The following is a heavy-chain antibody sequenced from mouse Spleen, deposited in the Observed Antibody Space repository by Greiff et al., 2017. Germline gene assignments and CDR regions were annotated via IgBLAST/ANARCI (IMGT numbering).Heavy chain of an antibody. CDR3: ARGKGNRDYFDY. J-gene: IGHJ2*01. V-gene: IGHV1-52*01. D-gene: IGHD2-1*01. CDR2: IDPSDSET. Sequence: QVQLQQPGAELVRPGSSVKLSCKASGYTFTSYWMHWVKQRPIQGLEWIGNIDPSDSETHYNQKFKDKATLTVDKSSSTAYMQLSSLTSEDSAVYYCARGKGNRDYFDYWGQGTTLTVSS. CDR1: GYTFTSYW.